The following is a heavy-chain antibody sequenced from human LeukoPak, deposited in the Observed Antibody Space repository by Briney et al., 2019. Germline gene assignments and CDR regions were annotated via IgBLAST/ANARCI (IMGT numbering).Heavy chain of an antibody. CDR3: ARDPLSYEYFDY. D-gene: IGHD2-8*01. Sequence: GGSLRLSCAASGFTFSSYSMNWVRQAPGKGLQWVSYISSGGSTIYYADSVKGRFTISRDNAKNSLYLQMNSLRAEDTAVYYCARDPLSYEYFDYWGQGTLVTVSS. CDR2: ISSGGSTI. V-gene: IGHV3-48*04. J-gene: IGHJ4*02. CDR1: GFTFSSYS.